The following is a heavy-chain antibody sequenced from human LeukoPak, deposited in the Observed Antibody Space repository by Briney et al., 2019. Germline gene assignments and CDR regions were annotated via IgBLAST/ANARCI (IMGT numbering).Heavy chain of an antibody. V-gene: IGHV3-21*01. CDR2: ISTGSSYK. CDR1: GFTFSSYS. J-gene: IGHJ4*02. CDR3: ARDKGGYNYEYYFDS. D-gene: IGHD5-18*01. Sequence: GGSLRLSCAASGFTFSSYSMNWVRQAPGKGLEWVASISTGSSYKYYADLVMGRFTISRDNAENSLYLQMNSLRAEDTAVYFCARDKGGYNYEYYFDSWGQGALFTASS.